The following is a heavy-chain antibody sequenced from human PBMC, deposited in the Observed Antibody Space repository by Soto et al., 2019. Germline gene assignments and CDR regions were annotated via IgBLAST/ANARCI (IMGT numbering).Heavy chain of an antibody. D-gene: IGHD3-3*01. J-gene: IGHJ4*02. CDR1: GYTFTSYG. V-gene: IGHV1-18*01. CDR3: ASDLGIFRAITIGRPITILGVVIPFDY. Sequence: QFQLVQSGAEVKKPGASVKVSCKASGYTFTSYGIIWVRQAPGQGLEWMGWISAYNGNTNYAPKLQGRVTMTTDTSTSTADMVLSSLRSDDTAVYYCASDLGIFRAITIGRPITILGVVIPFDYWGQGTLVTVAS. CDR2: ISAYNGNT.